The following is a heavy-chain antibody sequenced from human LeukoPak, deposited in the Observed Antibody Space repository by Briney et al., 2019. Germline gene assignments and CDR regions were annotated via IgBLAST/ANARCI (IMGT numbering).Heavy chain of an antibody. CDR3: ARGRYYYGSGTSMDV. Sequence: GRSLRLSCSASGFTFSSYAMHLVRQAPGKGLEWVAVISYDGSNKYYADSVKGRFTISRDNSKNTLYLQMNSLRAEDTAVYYCARGRYYYGSGTSMDVWGQGTTVTVSS. CDR2: ISYDGSNK. D-gene: IGHD3-10*01. V-gene: IGHV3-30-3*01. CDR1: GFTFSSYA. J-gene: IGHJ6*02.